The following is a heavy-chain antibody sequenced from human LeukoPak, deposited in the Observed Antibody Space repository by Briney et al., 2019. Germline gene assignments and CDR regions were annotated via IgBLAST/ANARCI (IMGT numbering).Heavy chain of an antibody. V-gene: IGHV3-48*01. Sequence: PGGSLRLSCAASGFTFSSYSMNWVRQAPGKGLEWVSYISSSSSTIYYADSVKGRFTISRDNSKNTLYLQMNSLRAEDTAVYYCAKTRRGWSIDYWGQGTLVTVSS. CDR3: AKTRRGWSIDY. CDR1: GFTFSSYS. D-gene: IGHD6-19*01. J-gene: IGHJ4*02. CDR2: ISSSSSTI.